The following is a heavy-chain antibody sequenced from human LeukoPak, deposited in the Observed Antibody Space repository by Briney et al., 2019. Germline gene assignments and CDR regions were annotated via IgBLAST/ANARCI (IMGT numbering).Heavy chain of an antibody. J-gene: IGHJ4*02. D-gene: IGHD3-3*01. CDR1: GYSISSGYY. Sequence: SETLSLTCAVSGYSISSGYYWGWIRQPPGKGLEWIGSIYHSGSTYYNPSLKSRVTISVDTSKNQFSLKLSSVTAADTAVYYCARRYDFWSSLSAYFDYWSQGTLVTVSS. CDR3: ARRYDFWSSLSAYFDY. CDR2: IYHSGST. V-gene: IGHV4-38-2*01.